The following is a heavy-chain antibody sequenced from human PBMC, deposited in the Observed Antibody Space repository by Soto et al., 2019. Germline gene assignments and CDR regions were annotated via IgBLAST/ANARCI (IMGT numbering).Heavy chain of an antibody. V-gene: IGHV1-3*01. D-gene: IGHD6-19*01. CDR2: INAGNGNT. J-gene: IGHJ5*02. CDR1: GYTFTSYA. CDR3: ARDRPAVAGLAWFDP. Sequence: RASVKVSCKASGYTFTSYAMHWARQAPGQRLEWMGWINAGNGNTKYSQKFQGRVTITRDTSASTAYMELSSLRSEDTAVYYCARDRPAVAGLAWFDPWGQGTLVTVSS.